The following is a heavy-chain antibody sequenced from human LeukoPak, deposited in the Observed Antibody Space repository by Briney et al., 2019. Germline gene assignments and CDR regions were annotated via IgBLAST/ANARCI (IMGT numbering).Heavy chain of an antibody. CDR3: ARERGSGSYYKGTNDY. Sequence: GGSLRLSCAASGFTFSSYWMSWVRQAPGKGLEWVANIKQDGSEKYYVDSVKGRFTISRDNAKNSLYLQMNSLRAEDTAVYYCARERGSGSYYKGTNDYWGQGTLVTVSS. CDR2: IKQDGSEK. D-gene: IGHD3-10*01. V-gene: IGHV3-7*01. J-gene: IGHJ4*02. CDR1: GFTFSSYW.